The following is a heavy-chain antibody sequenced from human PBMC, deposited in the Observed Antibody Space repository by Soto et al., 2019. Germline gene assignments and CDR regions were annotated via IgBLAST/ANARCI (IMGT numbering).Heavy chain of an antibody. CDR1: GGTFSSYA. D-gene: IGHD2-21*02. Sequence: SVKVSCNVSGGTFSSYAMSWVRPAPGQGVERMGGLIPISGTTNYAQKFQGKVTITADTSTSTAYMELSSLRAEDTAVYYCTGGRCRGGDFQPNYYDHMDVSG. J-gene: IGHJ6*01. CDR3: TGGRCRGGDFQPNYYDHMDV. V-gene: IGHV1-69*06. CDR2: LIPISGTT.